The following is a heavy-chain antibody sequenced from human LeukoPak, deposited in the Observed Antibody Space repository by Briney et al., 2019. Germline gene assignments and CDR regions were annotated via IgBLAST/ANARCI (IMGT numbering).Heavy chain of an antibody. J-gene: IGHJ4*01. Sequence: SETLSLTCSVSGGSIGSNIHYWAWIRQPPGKGLEWIGSIFYSGGTYYNASVKSRVTMSVDTSKNQFSLELSSVTAADTAVYYCARDGIEVAGTGYFDYWDHGTLVTVSS. V-gene: IGHV4-39*02. D-gene: IGHD6-13*01. CDR3: ARDGIEVAGTGYFDY. CDR2: IFYSGGT. CDR1: GGSIGSNIHY.